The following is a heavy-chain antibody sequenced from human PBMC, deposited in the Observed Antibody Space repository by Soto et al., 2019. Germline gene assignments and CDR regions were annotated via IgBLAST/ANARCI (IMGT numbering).Heavy chain of an antibody. V-gene: IGHV4-61*01. D-gene: IGHD2-15*01. Sequence: SETLSLTCSVSGGSVNSGSYYWSWIRQPPGKGLEWIGYIYYRGTTKYNPSLKGRVTISIDTSKNQISLKLNSVTAADTAVYYCARDYVCSGGSCFSDYWGQGTLVTVSS. CDR1: GGSVNSGSYY. J-gene: IGHJ4*02. CDR2: IYYRGTT. CDR3: ARDYVCSGGSCFSDY.